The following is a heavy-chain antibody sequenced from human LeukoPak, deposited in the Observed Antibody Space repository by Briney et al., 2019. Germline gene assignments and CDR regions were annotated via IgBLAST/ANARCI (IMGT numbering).Heavy chain of an antibody. CDR1: GYRFTSYW. CDR3: ARYYYDSSGYYAAGFDY. J-gene: IGHJ4*02. Sequence: GGSLQISCKGSGYRFTSYWIGWGRQLPGKGVEGMGIIYPGDSDTRYSPSFQGQVTISADKSISTAYLQWSSLKASDTAMYYCARYYYDSSGYYAAGFDYWGQGTLVTVSS. D-gene: IGHD3-22*01. V-gene: IGHV5-51*01. CDR2: IYPGDSDT.